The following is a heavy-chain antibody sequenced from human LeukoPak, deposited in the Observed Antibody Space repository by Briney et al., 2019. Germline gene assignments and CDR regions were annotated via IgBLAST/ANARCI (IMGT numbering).Heavy chain of an antibody. V-gene: IGHV1-46*01. CDR2: INPSGGST. CDR1: GYTFTSYY. J-gene: IGHJ4*02. D-gene: IGHD6-19*01. Sequence: GASVKVSCKASGYTFTSYYMHWVRQAPGQGLEWMGIINPSGGSTSYAQKFQGRVTMTRDMSTSTVYMELSSLRSEDTAVYYCATGIAVAAVVDYWGQGTLVTVSS. CDR3: ATGIAVAAVVDY.